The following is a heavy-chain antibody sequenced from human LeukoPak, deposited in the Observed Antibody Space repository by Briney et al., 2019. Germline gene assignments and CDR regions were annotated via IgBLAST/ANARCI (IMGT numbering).Heavy chain of an antibody. D-gene: IGHD6-19*01. V-gene: IGHV4-4*09. Sequence: PSETVSLTCTVSVGSISGYYWSWFRQPPGKGLEWIGYIYSSGSTTYTSSLKSRVTISVDTSKNQFFLKLTSVTAADTAVYYCARRAVAEKYFDYWGQGTLVYVSS. CDR1: VGSISGYY. CDR3: ARRAVAEKYFDY. CDR2: IYSSGST. J-gene: IGHJ4*02.